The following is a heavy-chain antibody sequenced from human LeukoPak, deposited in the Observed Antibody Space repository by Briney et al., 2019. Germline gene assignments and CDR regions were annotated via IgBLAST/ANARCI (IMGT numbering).Heavy chain of an antibody. D-gene: IGHD4-17*01. V-gene: IGHV3-23*01. CDR2: ISGSTGNL. J-gene: IGHJ2*01. CDR1: GFTFNSYA. CDR3: AKDRSFYGAPWYLDI. Sequence: PGGSLRLSCAASGFTFNSYAMSWVRQAPGKGLEWVSGISGSTGNLYYEDSVRGRFTFSRDNSKSTLYLQMNSLRPEDTATYYCAKDRSFYGAPWYLDIWGRGTLVTVSP.